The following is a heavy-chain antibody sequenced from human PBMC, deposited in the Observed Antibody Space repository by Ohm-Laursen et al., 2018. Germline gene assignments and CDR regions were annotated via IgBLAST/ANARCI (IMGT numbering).Heavy chain of an antibody. CDR2: IIHSGST. D-gene: IGHD3-10*01. CDR3: ARGVVYVSGNYYAYFDY. Sequence: SDTLSLTCAAYGEPFSAYYWSWIRQPPGKGLEWIGEIIHSGSTKYNPSLKSRVTISVDRPKNQFSLQLSSVTPADTSVYYCARGVVYVSGNYYAYFDYWGQGILVTVSS. V-gene: IGHV4-34*12. CDR1: GEPFSAYY. J-gene: IGHJ4*01.